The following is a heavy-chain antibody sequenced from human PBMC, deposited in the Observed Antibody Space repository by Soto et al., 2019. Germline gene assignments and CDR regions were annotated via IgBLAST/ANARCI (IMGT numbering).Heavy chain of an antibody. CDR2: ISGSGGST. V-gene: IGHV3-23*01. CDR1: GFTFSSYA. Sequence: GGSLRLSCAASGFTFSSYAMSWVRQAPGKGLEWVSAISGSGGSTYYADSVKGRFTISRDNSKNTLYLQMNSLRAEDTAVYYCAKDRGDDILTGYYRPLYFDYWGQGTPVTVSS. J-gene: IGHJ4*02. CDR3: AKDRGDDILTGYYRPLYFDY. D-gene: IGHD3-9*01.